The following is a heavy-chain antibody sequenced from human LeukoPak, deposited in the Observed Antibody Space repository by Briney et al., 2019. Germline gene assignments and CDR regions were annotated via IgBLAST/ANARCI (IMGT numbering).Heavy chain of an antibody. D-gene: IGHD5-18*01. CDR1: GFTFSSYN. J-gene: IGHJ4*02. CDR3: AKERHSYRAYYFDY. CDR2: ISYDGSNK. V-gene: IGHV3-30*18. Sequence: GGSLRLSCAASGFTFSSYNMNWVRQAPGKGLEWVAVISYDGSNKYYADSVKGRFTIYRDNSKNTLYLQMNSLRGEDTAVYYCAKERHSYRAYYFDYWGQGTLVTVSS.